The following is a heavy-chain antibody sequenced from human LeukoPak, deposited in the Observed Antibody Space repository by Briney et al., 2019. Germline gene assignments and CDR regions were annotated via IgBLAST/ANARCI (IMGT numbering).Heavy chain of an antibody. CDR2: ISGSGGST. CDR1: GFYFSTYA. D-gene: IGHD1-26*01. CDR3: ATRGMVDNNWFDP. Sequence: GGSLRLSCAASGFYFSTYAMSWVRQAPGRVLEWVSGISGSGGSTYYADSVKGRFTMSRDNSKKTLYLHMNSLRAADTAVYYCATRGMVDNNWFDPWGQGTLVTVSS. J-gene: IGHJ5*02. V-gene: IGHV3-23*01.